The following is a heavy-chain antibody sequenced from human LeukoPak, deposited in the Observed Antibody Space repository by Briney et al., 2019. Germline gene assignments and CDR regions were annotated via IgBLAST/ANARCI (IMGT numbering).Heavy chain of an antibody. Sequence: SETLSLTCAVSGYSISSGYYWGWIRQPPGMGLEWIGSIYYSGSTYYNPSLKSRVTISVDTSKNQFSLKLSSVTAADTAVYYCARLRKGVGATGGWFDPWGQGTLVTVSS. J-gene: IGHJ5*02. CDR1: GYSISSGYY. CDR2: IYYSGST. V-gene: IGHV4-38-2*01. CDR3: ARLRKGVGATGGWFDP. D-gene: IGHD1-26*01.